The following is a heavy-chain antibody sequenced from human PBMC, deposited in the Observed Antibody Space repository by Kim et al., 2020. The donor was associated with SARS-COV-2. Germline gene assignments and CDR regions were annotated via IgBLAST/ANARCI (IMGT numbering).Heavy chain of an antibody. Sequence: GGSLRLSCAASGFTFSSYGMHWVRQAPGKGLEWVAVISYDGSNKYYADSVKGRFTISRDNSKNTLYLQMNSLRAEDTAVYYCAKDTSSSWSIDAFDIWGQGTMVTVSS. CDR3: AKDTSSSWSIDAFDI. J-gene: IGHJ3*02. V-gene: IGHV3-30*18. D-gene: IGHD6-13*01. CDR2: ISYDGSNK. CDR1: GFTFSSYG.